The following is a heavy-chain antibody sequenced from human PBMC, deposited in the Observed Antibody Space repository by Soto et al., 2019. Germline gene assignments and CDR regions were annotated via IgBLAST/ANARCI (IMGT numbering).Heavy chain of an antibody. J-gene: IGHJ6*02. CDR2: INHSGST. CDR3: ARARYSSSWRYYYYGMDV. Sequence: SETLSLTCAVYGGSVSGYYWSWIRQPPGKGLEWIGEINHSGSTNYNPSLKSRVTISVDTSKNQFSLKLSSVTAADTAVYYCARARYSSSWRYYYYGMDVWGQGTTVTVS. V-gene: IGHV4-34*01. D-gene: IGHD6-13*01. CDR1: GGSVSGYY.